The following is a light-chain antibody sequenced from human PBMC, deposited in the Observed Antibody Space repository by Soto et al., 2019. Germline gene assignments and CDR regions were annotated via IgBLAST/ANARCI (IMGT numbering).Light chain of an antibody. Sequence: EIVLTQSPGTLSLSPGERATLSCRASQSVGSTYLAWYQQKPGQAPKLLIYGVSSRATGIPDRFSGSGSGTDFPLTISRLEHEDFAVYYCQQYCTSPLTFGPGTKVDI. J-gene: IGKJ3*01. CDR2: GVS. V-gene: IGKV3-20*01. CDR1: QSVGSTY. CDR3: QQYCTSPLT.